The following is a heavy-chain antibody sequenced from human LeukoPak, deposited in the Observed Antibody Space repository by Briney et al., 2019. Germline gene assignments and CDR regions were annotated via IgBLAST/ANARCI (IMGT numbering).Heavy chain of an antibody. Sequence: PGRSLRLSCAASGFTFSSYAMHWVRQAPGKGLEWVAVISYDGSNKYYADSVKGRFTISRDNSKNTLYLQMNSLRAEDTAVYYCARAPSYDILTGYYPAWGQGTLVAVSS. J-gene: IGHJ5*02. V-gene: IGHV3-30*04. CDR3: ARAPSYDILTGYYPA. D-gene: IGHD3-9*01. CDR1: GFTFSSYA. CDR2: ISYDGSNK.